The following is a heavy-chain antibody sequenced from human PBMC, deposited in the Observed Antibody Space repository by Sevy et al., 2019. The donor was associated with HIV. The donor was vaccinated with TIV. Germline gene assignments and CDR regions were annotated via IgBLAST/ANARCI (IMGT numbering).Heavy chain of an antibody. CDR1: GFTFSSYA. CDR3: AKDRIWELGDAFDI. J-gene: IGHJ3*02. Sequence: GGSLRLSCAASGFTFSSYAMSWVRRAPGKGLEWVSGLSGNGGSTNYADSVKGRFALSRDNSKNTLYLQMNNLRAEDTAIYFCAKDRIWELGDAFDIRGQGTMVTVSS. CDR2: LSGNGGST. D-gene: IGHD1-7*01. V-gene: IGHV3-23*01.